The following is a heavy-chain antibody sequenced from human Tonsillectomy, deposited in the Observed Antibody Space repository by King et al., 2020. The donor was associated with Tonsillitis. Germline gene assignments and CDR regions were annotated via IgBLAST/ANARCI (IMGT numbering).Heavy chain of an antibody. V-gene: IGHV3-7*04. CDR3: ARDVGGWFGESNYLVY. Sequence: VQLVQSGGGLVQPGGSLRLSCAASGFTFSSYWMTWVRQAPGKGLEWVANIKEDGSEKYYVDSVKGRFTISRDNAKNSLYLHMNSLRAEDTAVYYCARDVGGWFGESNYLVYWGQGTLVTVSS. D-gene: IGHD3-10*01. J-gene: IGHJ4*02. CDR2: IKEDGSEK. CDR1: GFTFSSYW.